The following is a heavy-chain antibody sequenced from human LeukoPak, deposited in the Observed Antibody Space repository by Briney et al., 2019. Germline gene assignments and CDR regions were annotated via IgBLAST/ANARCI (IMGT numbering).Heavy chain of an antibody. Sequence: SVKVSCKASGGTFSSYAISWVRQAPGQGLEWMGGIIPTFGTANYAQKFQGRVTITADESTSTAYMELSSLRSEDTAVYYCARVSLPSEYSGSFDYWGQGTLVTVSS. D-gene: IGHD1-26*01. CDR3: ARVSLPSEYSGSFDY. J-gene: IGHJ4*02. CDR2: IIPTFGTA. CDR1: GGTFSSYA. V-gene: IGHV1-69*01.